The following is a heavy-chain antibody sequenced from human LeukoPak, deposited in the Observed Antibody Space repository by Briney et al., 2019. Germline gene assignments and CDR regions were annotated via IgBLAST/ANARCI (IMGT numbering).Heavy chain of an antibody. CDR1: GFTFSSYD. Sequence: PGGSLRLSCAASGFTFSSYDMHWVRQATGKGLEWVSAIGTAGDTYYPGSVKGRFTISRENAKNSLYLQMNSLRAGDTAVYYCARGGIGELYNWFDPWGQGTLVTVSS. CDR3: ARGGIGELYNWFDP. V-gene: IGHV3-13*01. J-gene: IGHJ5*02. CDR2: IGTAGDT. D-gene: IGHD3-10*01.